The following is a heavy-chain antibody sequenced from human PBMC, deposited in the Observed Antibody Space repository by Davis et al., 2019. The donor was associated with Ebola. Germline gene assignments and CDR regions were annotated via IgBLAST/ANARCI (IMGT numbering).Heavy chain of an antibody. CDR3: ARDEDY. Sequence: SVTVSCKASGYTFDSYSIHWVRQAPGQGLEWMGWINGGSGDTKYSQNFQGRVTITRDTSASTAYMEVRSLRSDDTAVYYCARDEDYWGQGTLVTVSS. V-gene: IGHV1-3*01. CDR2: INGGSGDT. J-gene: IGHJ4*02. CDR1: GYTFDSYS.